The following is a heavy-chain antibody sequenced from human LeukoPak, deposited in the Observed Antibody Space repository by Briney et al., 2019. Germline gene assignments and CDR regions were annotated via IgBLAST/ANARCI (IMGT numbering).Heavy chain of an antibody. D-gene: IGHD3-9*01. CDR1: GGSISSYY. V-gene: IGHV4-59*12. J-gene: IGHJ4*02. CDR2: IYYSGST. Sequence: PSETLSLTCTVSGGSISSYYWSWIRQPPGKGLEWIGYIYYSGSTYYNPSLKSRVTISVDRSKNQFSLKLSSVTAADTAVYYCARGGYYDILTGTPYFDYWGQGTLVTVSS. CDR3: ARGGYYDILTGTPYFDY.